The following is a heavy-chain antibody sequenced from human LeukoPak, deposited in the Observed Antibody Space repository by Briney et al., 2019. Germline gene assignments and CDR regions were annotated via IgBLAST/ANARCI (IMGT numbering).Heavy chain of an antibody. Sequence: PGGSLRLSCAASGFTFSSYSMNWVRQAPGKGLEWVSYISSSSSTIYYADSVKGRFTISRDNAKNSLYLQMNSLRAEDTAVYYCARDPAPSSSWYAHWYFDLWGRGTLVTVSS. CDR2: ISSSSSTI. CDR1: GFTFSSYS. V-gene: IGHV3-48*01. J-gene: IGHJ2*01. D-gene: IGHD6-13*01. CDR3: ARDPAPSSSWYAHWYFDL.